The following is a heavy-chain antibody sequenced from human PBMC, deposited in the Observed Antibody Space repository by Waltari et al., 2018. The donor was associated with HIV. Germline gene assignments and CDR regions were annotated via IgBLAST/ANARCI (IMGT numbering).Heavy chain of an antibody. J-gene: IGHJ4*02. CDR2: IRNSGNTI. CDR1: GFSFSSYS. D-gene: IGHD5-18*01. CDR3: ARARGYSYGYEDY. Sequence: EVQLVESGGDLVQPGGSLRLSCAASGFSFSSYSMNWVRQAPGKGLMWISYIRNSGNTIDYADSVKGRFTISRDNAKNSLSLQMHSLRAEDTAVYYCARARGYSYGYEDYWGQGALVTVSS. V-gene: IGHV3-48*04.